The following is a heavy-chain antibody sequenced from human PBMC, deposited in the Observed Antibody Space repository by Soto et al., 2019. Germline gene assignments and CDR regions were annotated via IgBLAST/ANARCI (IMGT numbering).Heavy chain of an antibody. CDR2: TYHSGTT. CDR1: GDSINNSHW. V-gene: IGHV4-4*02. J-gene: IGHJ5*02. CDR3: AREVNSSPARGPNWFDP. D-gene: IGHD6-13*01. Sequence: QVQLQESGPGLVQPSGTLSLTCAVSGDSINNSHWWSWVRPTPGKGLEWIGETYHSGTTNYNPSLKTRVTISIDKSKHQFSLKMNSVTAADTAVYYCAREVNSSPARGPNWFDPWGQGTLVTVSS.